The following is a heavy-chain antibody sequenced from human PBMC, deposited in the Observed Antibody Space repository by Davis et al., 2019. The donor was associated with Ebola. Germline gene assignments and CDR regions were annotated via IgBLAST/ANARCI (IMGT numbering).Heavy chain of an antibody. D-gene: IGHD1-20*01. CDR3: ARVPDNWNPNNWFDP. J-gene: IGHJ5*02. CDR2: IYYSGST. CDR1: ACPISSSSYY. V-gene: IGHV4-39*01. Sequence: MPSETLSLTCTVSACPISSSSYYWGWIRQPPGKGLEWTGSIYYSGSTYYNPSLKSRVTISADTSKNQFSLQLNSVTPEDTAVYYCARVPDNWNPNNWFDPWGQGTLVTVSS.